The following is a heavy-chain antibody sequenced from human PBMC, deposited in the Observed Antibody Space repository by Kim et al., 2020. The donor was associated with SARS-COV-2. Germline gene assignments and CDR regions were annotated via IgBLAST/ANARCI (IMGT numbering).Heavy chain of an antibody. D-gene: IGHD2-8*01. J-gene: IGHJ6*02. V-gene: IGHV3-30*02. CDR3: AKDCTAYYYGMDV. Sequence: YADSVKGRFTISRDNSKNTLYLQMNSLRAEDTAVYYCAKDCTAYYYGMDVWGQGTTVTVSS.